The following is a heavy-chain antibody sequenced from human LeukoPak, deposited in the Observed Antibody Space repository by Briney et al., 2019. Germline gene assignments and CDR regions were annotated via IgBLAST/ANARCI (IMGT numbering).Heavy chain of an antibody. CDR3: ARDVYYGSGSN. J-gene: IGHJ4*02. V-gene: IGHV1-2*06. D-gene: IGHD3-10*01. CDR1: GYTFTGYY. CDR2: VNPNTVGT. Sequence: ASVKCSCKASGYTFTGYYMHWVRQAPGQGLEWMGRVNPNTVGTHYTQKFQGRVTMTRDTSISTAYMALRRLRSDDTAVYYFARDVYYGSGSNWGQGTLVTVSS.